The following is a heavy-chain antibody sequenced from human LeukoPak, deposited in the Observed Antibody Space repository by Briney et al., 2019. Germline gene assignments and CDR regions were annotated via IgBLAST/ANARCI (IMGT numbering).Heavy chain of an antibody. D-gene: IGHD6-13*01. J-gene: IGHJ5*02. CDR2: MNPNSGNT. Sequence: ASVKVSCKASGYTFTSYDINWVRQATGQGLEWMGWMNPNSGNTGYAQKFQGRVTMTRNTSISTAYMELSSLRSEDTAVYYCASEGGGAAAANDWFDPWGQGTLVTVSS. V-gene: IGHV1-8*01. CDR1: GYTFTSYD. CDR3: ASEGGGAAAANDWFDP.